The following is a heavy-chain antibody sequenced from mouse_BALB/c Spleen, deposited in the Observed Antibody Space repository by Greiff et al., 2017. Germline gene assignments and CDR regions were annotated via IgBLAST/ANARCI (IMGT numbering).Heavy chain of an antibody. Sequence: LKQPGSELVRPGASVKLSCKASGYTFTSYWMHWVKQRHGQGLEWIGNIYPGSGSTNYDEKFKSKGTLTVDTSSSTAYMHLSSLTSEDSAVYYCTRDWGDWGQGTAVTVSS. V-gene: IGHV1S22*01. CDR3: TRDWGD. CDR1: GYTFTSYW. J-gene: IGHJ4*01. D-gene: IGHD4-1*01. CDR2: IYPGSGST.